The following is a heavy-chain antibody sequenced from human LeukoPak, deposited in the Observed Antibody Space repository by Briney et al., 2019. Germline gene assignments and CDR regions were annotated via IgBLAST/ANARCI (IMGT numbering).Heavy chain of an antibody. CDR1: GYTFTVYY. Sequence: APVKVSCKASGYTFTVYYMHWVRQAPGQGLEWMGWINPNSGGTNYAQKFQGRVTMTRDTSISTAYMELSRLRSDDAAVYYCARVTPYLKGVEPGPHFDYWGQGTLVTVSS. V-gene: IGHV1-2*02. CDR3: ARVTPYLKGVEPGPHFDY. J-gene: IGHJ4*02. CDR2: INPNSGGT.